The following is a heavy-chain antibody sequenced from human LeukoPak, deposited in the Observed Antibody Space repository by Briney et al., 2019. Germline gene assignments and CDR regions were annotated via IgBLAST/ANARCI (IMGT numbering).Heavy chain of an antibody. D-gene: IGHD6-13*01. V-gene: IGHV3-23*01. CDR2: ISGYTT. CDR3: AKDGLRYSSSWFDY. Sequence: GETLRLSCAASGFTFSSYGMSWVRQAPGKGLEWVSAISGYTTYYPDSVRGRFTMSRDNSKNTLYLQMNSLRAEDTAVYYCAKDGLRYSSSWFDYWGQGTLVTVSS. J-gene: IGHJ4*02. CDR1: GFTFSSYG.